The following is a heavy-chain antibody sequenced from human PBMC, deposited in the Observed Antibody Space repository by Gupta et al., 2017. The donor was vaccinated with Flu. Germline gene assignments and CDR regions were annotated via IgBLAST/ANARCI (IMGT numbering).Heavy chain of an antibody. D-gene: IGHD5-18*01. CDR3: ARSNSTAMGYCFDY. J-gene: IGHJ4*02. V-gene: IGHV4-31*02. CDR2: IYYSGST. Sequence: RQHPGKGLEWIGYIYYSGSTYYNPSLKSRVTISVDTSKNQFSLKLSSVTAADTAVYYCARSNSTAMGYCFDYWGQGTLVTVSS.